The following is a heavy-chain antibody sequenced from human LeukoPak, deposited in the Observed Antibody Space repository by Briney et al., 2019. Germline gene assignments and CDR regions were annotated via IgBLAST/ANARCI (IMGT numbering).Heavy chain of an antibody. CDR3: ATNTAVGNYWYFEL. J-gene: IGHJ2*01. CDR1: GGSISSGDYY. V-gene: IGHV4-30-4*08. Sequence: SETLSLTCTVSGGSISSGDYYWSWIRQPPGKGLEWIGYIYYSGSTYYNPSLKSRVTISVDTSNNQFSLKLSSVTAADTAVYYCATNTAVGNYWYFELWGGGTLVSVSS. D-gene: IGHD6-13*01. CDR2: IYYSGST.